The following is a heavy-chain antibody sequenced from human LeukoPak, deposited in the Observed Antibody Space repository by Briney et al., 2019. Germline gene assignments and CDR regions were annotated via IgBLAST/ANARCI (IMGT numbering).Heavy chain of an antibody. J-gene: IGHJ5*02. CDR1: GGSISSGSYY. CDR3: ARERVAANNGFDH. Sequence: PSQTLSLTCTVSGGSISSGSYYWSWIRQPAGKGLEWIGRIYTSGSTNYNPSLKSRVTISVDKSKNQFSLKLSSVTAADTAVYYWARERVAANNGFDHRGQGTLVNVPP. D-gene: IGHD2-15*01. CDR2: IYTSGST. V-gene: IGHV4-61*02.